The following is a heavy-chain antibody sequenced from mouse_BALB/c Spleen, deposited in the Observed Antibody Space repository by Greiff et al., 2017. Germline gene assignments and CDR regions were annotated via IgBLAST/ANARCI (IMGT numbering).Heavy chain of an antibody. CDR3: TRSYYRYDVGYFDY. V-gene: IGHV6-6*02. CDR1: GFTFSNYW. CDR2: IRLKSNNYAT. Sequence: EVKVEESGGGLVQPGGSMKLSCVASGFTFSNYWMNWVRQSPEKGLEWVAEIRLKSNNYATHYAESVKGRFTISRDDSKSSVYLQMNNLRAEDTGIYYCTRSYYRYDVGYFDYWGQGTTLTVSS. D-gene: IGHD2-14*01. J-gene: IGHJ2*01.